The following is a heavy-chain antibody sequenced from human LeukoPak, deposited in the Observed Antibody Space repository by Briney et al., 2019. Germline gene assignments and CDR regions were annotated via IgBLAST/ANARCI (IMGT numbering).Heavy chain of an antibody. CDR1: GGSISSSSYS. CDR2: IYYSGST. CDR3: ARHKGRYYFDY. J-gene: IGHJ4*02. Sequence: SETLSLTCTVSGGSISSSSYSWGWLRQPPGKGLEWIGSIYYSGSTYYNPSLKSRVTISVDTSKNQFSLKLSSVTAADTAVYYCARHKGRYYFDYWGQGTLVTVSS. V-gene: IGHV4-39*01. D-gene: IGHD3-10*01.